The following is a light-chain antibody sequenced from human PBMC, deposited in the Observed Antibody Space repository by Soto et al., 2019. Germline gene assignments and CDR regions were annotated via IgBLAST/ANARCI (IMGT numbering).Light chain of an antibody. Sequence: EIVLTQSPGTLSLSPGERATLSCRASQSVSSSYLAWYQQKPGQAPRLLIYGASSRATGIPDRFSGSGSGTHFTFTISTLEPEDCAVDYCQQFCTSPRTFGQGTKVEIK. CDR2: GAS. CDR1: QSVSSSY. J-gene: IGKJ1*01. CDR3: QQFCTSPRT. V-gene: IGKV3-20*01.